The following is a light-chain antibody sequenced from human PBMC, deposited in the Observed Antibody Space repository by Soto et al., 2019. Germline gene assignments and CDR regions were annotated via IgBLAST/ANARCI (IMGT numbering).Light chain of an antibody. CDR2: AAS. CDR3: QQYYSDPRT. Sequence: ALRMTQSPSSLSASTGDRATIXXRASQGSSSYLDWDQQKPGKAPKVXIDAASTLQRGVPSRFSGSGSGTDFTLTISCLQSEDFATYYCQQYYSDPRTFGQGTKVEIK. V-gene: IGKV1-8*01. J-gene: IGKJ1*01. CDR1: QGSSSY.